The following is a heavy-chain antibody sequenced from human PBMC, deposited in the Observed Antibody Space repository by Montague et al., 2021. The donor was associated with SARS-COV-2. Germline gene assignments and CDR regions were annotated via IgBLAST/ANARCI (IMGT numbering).Heavy chain of an antibody. V-gene: IGHV3-7*01. CDR2: INQDRSEK. D-gene: IGHD2-8*01. Sequence: SLRLSCAASGFSFSNYWMTWVRQAPGKGLEWIAYINQDRSEKDYVDSVKGRFTVSRINAKNSLYLHLNSLRDEDPAVYYCATFKYCTTSTCAVEPYYYCFYGMEVWGQGTTVTVSS. CDR3: ATFKYCTTSTCAVEPYYYCFYGMEV. J-gene: IGHJ6*02. CDR1: GFSFSNYW.